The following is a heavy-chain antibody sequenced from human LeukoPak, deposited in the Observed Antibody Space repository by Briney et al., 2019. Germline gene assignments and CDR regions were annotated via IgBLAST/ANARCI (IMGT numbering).Heavy chain of an antibody. CDR2: IYHSGTT. D-gene: IGHD7-27*01. V-gene: IGHV4-38-2*01. J-gene: IGHJ4*02. CDR3: ARSTGDLGGIDH. CDR1: GYSISSGYY. Sequence: SETLSLTCAVSGYSISSGYYWGWIQQPPGKGLEWVGNIYHSGTTHYNPSLKSRVAISLDTSKNQFSPQLTSVTAADTAVFYCARSTGDLGGIDHWGQGTLVTVSS.